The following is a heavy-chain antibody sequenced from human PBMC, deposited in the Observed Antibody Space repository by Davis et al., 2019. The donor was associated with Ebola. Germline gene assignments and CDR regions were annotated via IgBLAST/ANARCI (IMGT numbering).Heavy chain of an antibody. J-gene: IGHJ3*02. CDR1: GGSISSYY. V-gene: IGHV4-59*01. D-gene: IGHD1-26*01. Sequence: SETLSLTCTAPGGSISSYYWSWIRQPPGKGLEWIGYIYYSGSTNYKPSLKSRVTISVDTSKKQFSLKLNSVTAADTAVYYCAVGNSGSYFGAFDIWGQGTMVTVSS. CDR2: IYYSGST. CDR3: AVGNSGSYFGAFDI.